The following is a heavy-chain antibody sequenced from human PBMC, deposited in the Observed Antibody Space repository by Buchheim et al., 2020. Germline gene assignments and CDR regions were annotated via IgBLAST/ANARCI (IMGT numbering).Heavy chain of an antibody. J-gene: IGHJ6*02. Sequence: QVQLVESGGGVVQPGRSLRLSCAASGFTFNIFGMHWVRQAPGKGLEWVAFIRFDATKTYYADSVKGRFTISRDNSKNTLYLDMNSLRAEDTAVYYCAKDLSQRIYYYYCGMDVWGQGTT. CDR3: AKDLSQRIYYYYCGMDV. CDR1: GFTFNIFG. CDR2: IRFDATKT. V-gene: IGHV3-30*02. D-gene: IGHD2/OR15-2a*01.